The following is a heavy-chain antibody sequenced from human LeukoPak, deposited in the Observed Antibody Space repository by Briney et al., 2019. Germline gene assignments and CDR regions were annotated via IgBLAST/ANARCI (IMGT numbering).Heavy chain of an antibody. J-gene: IGHJ3*02. CDR2: IYYSGST. CDR3: ARELGITMVRGVISNAFDI. Sequence: SETLSLTCAVSGYSISRSNWWGWIRQPPGKGLEWIGYIYYSGSTYYNPSLKSRVTISVDTSKNQFSLKLSSVTAADTAVYYCARELGITMVRGVISNAFDIWGQGTMVTVSS. V-gene: IGHV4-28*03. D-gene: IGHD3-10*01. CDR1: GYSISRSNW.